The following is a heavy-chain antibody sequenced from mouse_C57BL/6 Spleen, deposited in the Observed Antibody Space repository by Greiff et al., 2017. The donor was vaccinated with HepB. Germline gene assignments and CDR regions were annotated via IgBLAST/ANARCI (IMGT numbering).Heavy chain of an antibody. V-gene: IGHV1-4*01. Sequence: QVQLQQSGAELARPGASVKMSCKASGYTFTSYTMHWVKQRPGPGLEWIGYINPSSGYTKYNQKFKDKATLTADKSSSTAYMQLSSLTSEDSAVYYCERGPITTVVAEGFAYWGQGTLVTVSA. CDR1: GYTFTSYT. CDR3: ERGPITTVVAEGFAY. CDR2: INPSSGYT. D-gene: IGHD1-1*01. J-gene: IGHJ3*01.